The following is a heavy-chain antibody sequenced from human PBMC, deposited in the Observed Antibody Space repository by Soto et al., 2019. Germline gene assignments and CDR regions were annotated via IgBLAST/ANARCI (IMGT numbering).Heavy chain of an antibody. CDR2: IPHDGYNK. Sequence: GGSLRLSCTASGFTFSRSAMHWLRQAPGKGLEWVAVIPHDGYNKDHADSVRGRFTLSRDNSKNTMYLQMNSLRVDDTAVYYCARGLEKVAGGAFDIWGQGAMVTVSS. V-gene: IGHV3-33*01. J-gene: IGHJ3*02. CDR1: GFTFSRSA. D-gene: IGHD3-10*01. CDR3: ARGLEKVAGGAFDI.